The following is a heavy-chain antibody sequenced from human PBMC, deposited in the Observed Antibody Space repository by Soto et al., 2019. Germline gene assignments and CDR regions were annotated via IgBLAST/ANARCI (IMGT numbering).Heavy chain of an antibody. J-gene: IGHJ4*02. V-gene: IGHV3-23*01. CDR1: GFTFRSFA. D-gene: IGHD3-16*01. Sequence: VGSLRLSCAASGFTFRSFAMNWVRQAPGKGLEWVSGISYSGAGTYYADSVKGRFTISRDNSKNTLHLQMNSLRVEDTAVYYCAKDREMARILGFDYWGQGTLVTVSS. CDR3: AKDREMARILGFDY. CDR2: ISYSGAGT.